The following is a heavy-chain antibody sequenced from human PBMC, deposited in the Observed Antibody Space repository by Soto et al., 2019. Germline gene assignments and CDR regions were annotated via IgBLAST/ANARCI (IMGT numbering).Heavy chain of an antibody. CDR3: ARERSEEIHSGYDIDY. J-gene: IGHJ4*02. V-gene: IGHV4-4*07. CDR2: IYTSGST. Sequence: PSATLSLTCTVPGGSISNYYWSWIREPAGKGLEWIGRIYTSGSTDYNPSLKSRVTISIDTSKNQFSLKVTSVTAADTAVYYCARERSEEIHSGYDIDYWGQGTLVTAS. CDR1: GGSISNYY. D-gene: IGHD5-12*01.